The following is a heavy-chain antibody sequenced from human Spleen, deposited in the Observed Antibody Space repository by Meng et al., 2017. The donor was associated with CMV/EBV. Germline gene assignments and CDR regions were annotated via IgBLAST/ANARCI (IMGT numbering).Heavy chain of an antibody. D-gene: IGHD1-7*01. CDR2: TYYRSKWYN. J-gene: IGHJ5*02. CDR1: GDSVSSNSVA. Sequence: SETLSLTCGISGDSVSSNSVAWNWIRQSLSRGLEWLGRTYYRSKWYNDYAASVKSRISINPDTSKNQFSLQLKSVTPEDTAVYYCARRGAGRGTNWLDPWGQGTLVTVSS. CDR3: ARRGAGRGTNWLDP. V-gene: IGHV6-1*01.